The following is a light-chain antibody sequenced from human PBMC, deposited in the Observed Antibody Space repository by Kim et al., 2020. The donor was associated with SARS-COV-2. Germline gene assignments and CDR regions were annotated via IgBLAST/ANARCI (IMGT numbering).Light chain of an antibody. J-gene: IGKJ2*01. CDR3: QQYYTTSYT. V-gene: IGKV4-1*01. CDR1: RIVLTSSTNNNY. CDR2: WSS. Sequence: RAPINYKSSRIVLTSSTNNNYLAWYQQKPGLPPNLLIYWSSTRKSGVPDRFSGSGSGTDFTLTISSLQAEDVAVYYCQQYYTTSYTFGQGTKLEI.